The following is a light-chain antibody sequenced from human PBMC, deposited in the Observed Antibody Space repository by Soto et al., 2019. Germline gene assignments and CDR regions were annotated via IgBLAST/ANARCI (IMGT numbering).Light chain of an antibody. J-gene: IGKJ1*01. Sequence: IEVTQSPSSLAASLGDRVTITCRASQTIGTYVNWYRQKSGAAPELLIYDASTLQSGVPSRFRGGASGTDFTLTISSLQLDDFATYYCQPSYNTPLTFGKGTKVDIK. V-gene: IGKV1-39*01. CDR2: DAS. CDR1: QTIGTY. CDR3: QPSYNTPLT.